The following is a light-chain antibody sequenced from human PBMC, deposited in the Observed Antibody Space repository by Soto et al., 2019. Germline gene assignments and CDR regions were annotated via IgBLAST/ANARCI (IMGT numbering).Light chain of an antibody. Sequence: EIVMTQSPATLSVSPWERATLSCRASQSVSSNLAWYQQKPGQAPRLLIYGASGRATGIPDRFSGSGSGTDFTLTISSLEPEDFAVYYCQQYGSAPRTFGQGTKVDIK. CDR2: GAS. CDR3: QQYGSAPRT. CDR1: QSVSSN. V-gene: IGKV3-20*01. J-gene: IGKJ1*01.